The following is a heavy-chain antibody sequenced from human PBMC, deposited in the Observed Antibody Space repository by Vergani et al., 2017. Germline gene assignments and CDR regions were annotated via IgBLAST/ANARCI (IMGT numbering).Heavy chain of an antibody. CDR3: ARCRVTCAVFWGRPNSYDCIAMEV. V-gene: IGHV2-26*01. CDR2: IFSNDEK. J-gene: IGHJ6*02. Sequence: QVTLKESGPVLVKPTETLTLTCTVSGFSLSNARMGVSWIRQPPGKALEWLAHIFSNDEKSYSTSLKSRLTISKDTSKSQVVLTMTNMDPVDTATYYCARCRVTCAVFWGRPNSYDCIAMEVWGQVTTLTLSS. D-gene: IGHD3-16*01. CDR1: GFSLSNARMG.